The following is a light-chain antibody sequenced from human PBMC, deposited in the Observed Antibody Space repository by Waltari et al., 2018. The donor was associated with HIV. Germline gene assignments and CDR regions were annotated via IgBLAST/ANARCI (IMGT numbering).Light chain of an antibody. CDR2: AAS. CDR3: QQANSFPIT. Sequence: DIQMTQSPSSVSASVGDRVTITCRASQGTSSWLAWYQQKPGKAPRLLIYAASNLQSGVPSRFSGSGSGTDFTLTINSLQPEDFATYYCQQANSFPITLGQGTRLEIK. CDR1: QGTSSW. V-gene: IGKV1-12*01. J-gene: IGKJ5*01.